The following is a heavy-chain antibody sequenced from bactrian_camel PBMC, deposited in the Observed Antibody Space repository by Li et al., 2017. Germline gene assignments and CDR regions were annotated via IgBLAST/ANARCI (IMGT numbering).Heavy chain of an antibody. D-gene: IGHD6*01. CDR3: AVDRSGRPSSWYPSGPLSRTFSY. V-gene: IGHV3S40*01. CDR1: GFTFSVYD. J-gene: IGHJ4*01. CDR2: INSGGGST. Sequence: VQPVESGGGLVQPGGSLRLSCAASGFTFSVYDMSWVRQAPGKGLEWVSGINSGGGSTWYADSVKGRFTISRDNAKNTLYLQMNSLKSDDTAMYFCAVDRSGRPSSWYPSGPLSRTFSYWGQGTQVTVS.